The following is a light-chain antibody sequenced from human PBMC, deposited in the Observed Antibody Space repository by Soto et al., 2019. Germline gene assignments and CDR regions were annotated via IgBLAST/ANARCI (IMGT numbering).Light chain of an antibody. CDR1: QTIRSTY. Sequence: DIVLTHSPGTLSLSPGERVTLSCRASQTIRSTYFAWYQQKPGQAPRLLIYGASSRATGIPVRFSGTGSGTDFALTISRLEPEDSAVYYCQQYGSSLITFGRGTRLEIK. CDR3: QQYGSSLIT. J-gene: IGKJ5*01. V-gene: IGKV3-20*01. CDR2: GAS.